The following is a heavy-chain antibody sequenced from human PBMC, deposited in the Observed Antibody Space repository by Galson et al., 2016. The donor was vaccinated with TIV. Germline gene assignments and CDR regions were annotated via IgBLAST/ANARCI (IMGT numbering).Heavy chain of an antibody. V-gene: IGHV3-9*01. CDR2: VSWNSAYI. CDR1: GFTFDDYA. D-gene: IGHD2-2*02. Sequence: SLRLSCAASGFTFDDYAMHWVRQAPGKGLEWVAGVSWNSAYIAYADSVKGRFTISRDSASNSLNLQMNSLRAEDTALYYCAKDLNRGCSSFNCYSHDYYYYGLDVWGQGTTVTVSS. J-gene: IGHJ6*02. CDR3: AKDLNRGCSSFNCYSHDYYYYGLDV.